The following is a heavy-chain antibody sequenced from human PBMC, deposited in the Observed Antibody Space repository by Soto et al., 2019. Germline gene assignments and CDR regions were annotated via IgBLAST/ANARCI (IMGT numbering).Heavy chain of an antibody. CDR1: GGSISSSSYY. Sequence: SETLSLTCTVSGGSISSSSYYWGWIRQPPGKGLEWIGSIYYSGSTYYNPSLKSRVTISVDTSKNQFSLKLSSVTAADTAVYYCAGQEIRIAVALIDYWGQGTLVTVSS. J-gene: IGHJ4*02. V-gene: IGHV4-39*01. D-gene: IGHD6-19*01. CDR3: AGQEIRIAVALIDY. CDR2: IYYSGST.